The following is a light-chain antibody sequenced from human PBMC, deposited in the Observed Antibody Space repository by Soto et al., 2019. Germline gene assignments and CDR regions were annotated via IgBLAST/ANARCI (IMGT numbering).Light chain of an antibody. CDR2: GAS. J-gene: IGKJ1*01. CDR3: QQYNNWPWT. V-gene: IGKV3-15*01. CDR1: QSVSNN. Sequence: EIVMTQSPATLSVSRGERATLSCRASQSVSNNYLAWYQQKPGQAPRLLIHGASTRATGFPARFSGSGSGTDFTLTISSLQSEDFAVYYCQQYNNWPWTFGQGTKVDI.